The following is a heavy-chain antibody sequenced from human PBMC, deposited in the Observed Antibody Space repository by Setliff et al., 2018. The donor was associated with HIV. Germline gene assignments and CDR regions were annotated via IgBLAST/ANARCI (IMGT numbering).Heavy chain of an antibody. D-gene: IGHD2-15*01. CDR2: IVPIFGTP. CDR1: GDNFNSHS. J-gene: IGHJ6*04. Sequence: AASVKVSCKASGDNFNSHSISWVRQAPGQGLEWMGGIVPIFGTPNYAQKFKGRLTITADESTSTVYMELSSLRSEDTAVYFCARDSRDIVVVIAPEPEPYYYYGTDVWGEGTTVTVSS. V-gene: IGHV1-69*13. CDR3: ARDSRDIVVVIAPEPEPYYYYGTDV.